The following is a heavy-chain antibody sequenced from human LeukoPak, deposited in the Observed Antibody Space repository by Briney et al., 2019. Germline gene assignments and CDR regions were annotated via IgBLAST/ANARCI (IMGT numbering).Heavy chain of an antibody. CDR1: GFTFSSYA. D-gene: IGHD3-22*01. V-gene: IGHV3-23*01. J-gene: IGHJ4*02. CDR2: ISGSGGGT. CDR3: AKAVHSSGYSPTDY. Sequence: GGSLRLSCAASGFTFSSYAMSWVRQAPGKGLEWVSAISGSGGGTYYADSVKGRFTISRDNSKNTLYLQMNSLRAEDTAVYYCAKAVHSSGYSPTDYWGQGTLVTVSS.